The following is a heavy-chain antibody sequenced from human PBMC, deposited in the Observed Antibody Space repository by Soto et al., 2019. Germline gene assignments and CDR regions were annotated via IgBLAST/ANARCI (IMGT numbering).Heavy chain of an antibody. CDR2: VNPNSGNT. D-gene: IGHD2-2*01. Sequence: ASVKVSCKASGYTFTSYDINWVRQATGQGLEWMGWVNPNSGNTGYAQKFQGRVTMTRNTSISTAYMELSSLRSEDTAVYYCARGLGGGLYCSSTSCYFRWGNYYYYMDVWGKGTTVTVSS. V-gene: IGHV1-8*01. J-gene: IGHJ6*03. CDR3: ARGLGGGLYCSSTSCYFRWGNYYYYMDV. CDR1: GYTFTSYD.